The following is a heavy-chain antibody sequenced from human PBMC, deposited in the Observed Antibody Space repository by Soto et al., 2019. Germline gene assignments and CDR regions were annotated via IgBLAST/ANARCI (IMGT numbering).Heavy chain of an antibody. CDR1: GFTFSSYV. CDR3: ARDGSTGTANFHYAMDV. D-gene: IGHD2-21*02. CDR2: VSTSGGST. J-gene: IGHJ6*02. Sequence: GGSLRLSCAASGFTFSSYVMSWVRQAPGKGLQWVSAVSTSGGSTFNADSVKGRFAISRDNSKNTLYLQMDSLRAEDTAVYYCARDGSTGTANFHYAMDVWGQGTTVTVSS. V-gene: IGHV3-23*01.